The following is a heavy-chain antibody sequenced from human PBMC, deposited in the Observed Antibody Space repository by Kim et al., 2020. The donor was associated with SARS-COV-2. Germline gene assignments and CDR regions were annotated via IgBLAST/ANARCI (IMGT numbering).Heavy chain of an antibody. CDR2: ISSSSSYT. D-gene: IGHD2-2*01. CDR1: GFTFSDYY. Sequence: GGSLRLSCAASGFTFSDYYMSWIRQAPGKGLEWVSYISSSSSYTNYADSVKGRFTISRDNAKNSLYLQMNSLRAEDTAVYYCAREGRPKGVVPAASRSIQLWPHFDYWGQGTLVTVSS. CDR3: AREGRPKGVVPAASRSIQLWPHFDY. V-gene: IGHV3-11*06. J-gene: IGHJ4*02.